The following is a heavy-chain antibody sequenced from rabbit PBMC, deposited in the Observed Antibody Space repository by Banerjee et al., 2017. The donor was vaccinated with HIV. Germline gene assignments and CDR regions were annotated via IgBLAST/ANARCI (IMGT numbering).Heavy chain of an antibody. D-gene: IGHD2-1*01. CDR2: MDAGNSGST. CDR3: ARGGNSYDDYVDWVRYFNL. J-gene: IGHJ4*01. CDR1: GFSFSSSYY. V-gene: IGHV1S45*01. Sequence: QEQLVESGGGLVKPEGSLTLTCTASGFSFSSSYYMCWVRQAPGKGLEWIACMDAGNSGSTYYANWAKGRFTISKTSSTTVTLQMTSLTAADTATYFCARGGNSYDDYVDWVRYFNLWGQGTLVTGS.